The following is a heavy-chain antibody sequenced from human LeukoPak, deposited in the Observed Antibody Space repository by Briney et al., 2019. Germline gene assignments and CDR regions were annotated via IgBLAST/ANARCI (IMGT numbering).Heavy chain of an antibody. J-gene: IGHJ4*02. V-gene: IGHV1-69*04. CDR1: GGTFSSDA. Sequence: ASVKVSCKASGGTFSSDAVSWVRQAPGQGLEWMGRIIPIFGIANYAQKFQGRVTITADKSTSTAYMELSSLRSEDTAVYYCARERRYYDSSGYIDYWGQGTLVTVSS. D-gene: IGHD3-22*01. CDR3: ARERRYYDSSGYIDY. CDR2: IIPIFGIA.